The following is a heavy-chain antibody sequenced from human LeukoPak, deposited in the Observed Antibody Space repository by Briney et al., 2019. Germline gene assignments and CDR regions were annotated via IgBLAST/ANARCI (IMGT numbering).Heavy chain of an antibody. Sequence: GGSLRLSCAASGFTFSNHYMDWVRQAPGKGLEYVSAISSNGGSTYYANSVKGRFTISRDNSKNTLYLQMGSLRAEDMAVYYCARSVSMIGLFDYWGQGTLVTVSS. V-gene: IGHV3-64*01. CDR1: GFTFSNHY. D-gene: IGHD3-22*01. CDR2: ISSNGGST. J-gene: IGHJ4*02. CDR3: ARSVSMIGLFDY.